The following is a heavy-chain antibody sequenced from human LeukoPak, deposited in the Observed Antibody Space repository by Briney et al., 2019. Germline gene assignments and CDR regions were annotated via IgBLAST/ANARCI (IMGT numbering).Heavy chain of an antibody. CDR1: VGSFSGYY. D-gene: IGHD5-18*01. CDR3: ARRWIQLWSSFDY. CDR2: INHSGST. V-gene: IGHV4-34*01. J-gene: IGHJ4*02. Sequence: PSETLSLTCAVYVGSFSGYYWSWIRQPPGKGLEWIGEINHSGSTNYNSSLKSRVTISVDTSKNQFSLKLSSVTAADTAVYYCARRWIQLWSSFDYWGQGTLVTVSS.